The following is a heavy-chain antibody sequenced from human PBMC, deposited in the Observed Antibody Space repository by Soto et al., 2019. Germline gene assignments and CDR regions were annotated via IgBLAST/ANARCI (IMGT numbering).Heavy chain of an antibody. CDR2: ISGSGGST. CDR3: AKVVHARYCSGGSCYSLAELGFDY. D-gene: IGHD2-15*01. J-gene: IGHJ4*02. V-gene: IGHV3-23*01. Sequence: GGSLRLSCAASGFTFSSYAMSWVRQAPGKGLEWVSAISGSGGSTYYADSVKGRFTISRDNSKNTLYLQMNSLRAEDTAVYYCAKVVHARYCSGGSCYSLAELGFDYWGQGTLVTVSS. CDR1: GFTFSSYA.